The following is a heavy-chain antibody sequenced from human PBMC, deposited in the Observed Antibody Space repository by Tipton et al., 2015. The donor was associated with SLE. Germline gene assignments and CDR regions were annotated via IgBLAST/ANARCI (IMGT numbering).Heavy chain of an antibody. CDR3: ARGSFGYTAFDI. CDR2: IYYSGST. Sequence: TLSLTCAVSGYSISSDYYWGWIRQPPGKGLEWIGSIYYSGSTYYNPSLKSRVTISVDTSKNQFSLKLSSVTAADTAVYYCARGSFGYTAFDIWGQGTMVTVSS. D-gene: IGHD3-10*01. CDR1: GYSISSDYY. V-gene: IGHV4-38-2*01. J-gene: IGHJ3*02.